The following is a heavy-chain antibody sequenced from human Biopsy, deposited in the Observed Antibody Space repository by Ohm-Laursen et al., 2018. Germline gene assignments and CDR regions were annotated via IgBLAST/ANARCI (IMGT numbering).Heavy chain of an antibody. J-gene: IGHJ5*01. D-gene: IGHD3-10*01. V-gene: IGHV3-21*01. CDR3: AREQPALSGWGSWFDF. Sequence: SLRLSCAGAGFIFSTYTMNWVCQALGEGLEWVLSISSRSSDIYYADSVKGRFTISRDNAKNSLFLHMNSLIAEDTAVYFCAREQPALSGWGSWFDFWGQGTLVTVSS. CDR2: ISSRSSDI. CDR1: GFIFSTYT.